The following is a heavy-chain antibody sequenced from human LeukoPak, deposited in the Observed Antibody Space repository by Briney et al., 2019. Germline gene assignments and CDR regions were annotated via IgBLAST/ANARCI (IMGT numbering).Heavy chain of an antibody. CDR3: AKGDSSSWSDAFDI. D-gene: IGHD6-13*01. Sequence: GGSLRLSCAASGFTFSSYWMHWVRQAPGKGLEWVSSITSSGRYIYYADSVKGRFTISRENADNSLYLQMNSLRAGDTAVYYCAKGDSSSWSDAFDIWGQGTMVTVSS. V-gene: IGHV3-21*01. J-gene: IGHJ3*02. CDR1: GFTFSSYW. CDR2: ITSSGRYI.